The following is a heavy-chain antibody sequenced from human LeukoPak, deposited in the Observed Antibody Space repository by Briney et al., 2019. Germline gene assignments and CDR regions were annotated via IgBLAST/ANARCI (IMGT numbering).Heavy chain of an antibody. CDR3: ARVTGYMIEDYFDY. J-gene: IGHJ4*02. D-gene: IGHD3-22*01. Sequence: SETLSLTCTVSGGSISPYYWSWIRQSPRKGLEWIGNMFYSGNTNYNPSLKSRVTISVDTSKNQFSLKLRSVTAADTAVYYCARVTGYMIEDYFDYWGQGTLVTVSS. CDR1: GGSISPYY. CDR2: MFYSGNT. V-gene: IGHV4-59*01.